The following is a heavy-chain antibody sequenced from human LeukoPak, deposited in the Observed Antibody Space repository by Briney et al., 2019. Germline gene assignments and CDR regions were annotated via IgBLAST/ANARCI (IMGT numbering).Heavy chain of an antibody. J-gene: IGHJ5*02. V-gene: IGHV1-2*02. CDR2: INPNSGGT. CDR1: GYTFTGYY. CDR3: ARGYCSSTSRSYNWFDP. Sequence: ASVKVSCKASGYTFTGYYMHWVRQAPGQGLEWMGWINPNSGGTNYAQKFQGRVTMTRDTSISTAYMELSRLRSDDTAVYYCARGYCSSTSRSYNWFDPWGQGTLVTVSS. D-gene: IGHD2-2*01.